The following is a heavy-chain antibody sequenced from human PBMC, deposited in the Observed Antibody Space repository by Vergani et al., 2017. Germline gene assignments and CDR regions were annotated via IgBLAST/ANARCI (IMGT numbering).Heavy chain of an antibody. V-gene: IGHV3-30*03. J-gene: IGHJ4*02. D-gene: IGHD4-17*01. Sequence: QVQLVESGGGVVQPGRSLRLSCAASGFTFSSYGMHWVRQAPGKGLEWVAVISYDGSNKYYADSVKGRFTISRDNSKNTLYLQMNSLRAEDTAVYYCARGNGDYSPFDYWGQGTLVTVSS. CDR3: ARGNGDYSPFDY. CDR2: ISYDGSNK. CDR1: GFTFSSYG.